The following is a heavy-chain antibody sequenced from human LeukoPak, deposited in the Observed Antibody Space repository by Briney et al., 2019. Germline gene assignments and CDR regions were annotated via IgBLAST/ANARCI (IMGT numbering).Heavy chain of an antibody. J-gene: IGHJ4*02. CDR2: IYHSGST. D-gene: IGHD2-8*01. Sequence: KTSETLSLTCAVSGGSISSSNWWSWVRQPPGKGLEWIGEIYHSGSTNYNPSLKSRVTISVDTSKNQFSLKLSSVTAADTAVYYCASLMAYAITIDYWGQGTLVTVSS. V-gene: IGHV4-4*02. CDR1: GGSISSSNW. CDR3: ASLMAYAITIDY.